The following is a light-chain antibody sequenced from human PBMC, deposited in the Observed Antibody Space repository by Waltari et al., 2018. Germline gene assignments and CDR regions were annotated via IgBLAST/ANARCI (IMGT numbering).Light chain of an antibody. J-gene: IGKJ4*01. Sequence: DIQMTQSPSSVSASVGDRVTINCRASQDIGSWLAWYQHNPGKAPKLLIYVVTNLQSGVPSRFSGSGSGTDFTITISGLQADDSAIYYCQQAKNFPAVSFGGGTKVEIK. CDR3: QQAKNFPAVS. V-gene: IGKV1-12*01. CDR1: QDIGSW. CDR2: VVT.